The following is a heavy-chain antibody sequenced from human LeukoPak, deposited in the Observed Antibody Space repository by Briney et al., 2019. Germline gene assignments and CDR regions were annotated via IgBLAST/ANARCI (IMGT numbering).Heavy chain of an antibody. V-gene: IGHV4-39*01. CDR3: ASQQGSLD. Sequence: SETLSLTCTVSGGSISSSSYYWGWIRQPPGKGLEWIGSIYYSGSTYYNPSLKSRVTISVDTSKNQFSLKLSSVTAADTAVYYCASQQGSLDWGQGTLVTVSS. CDR1: GGSISSSSYY. J-gene: IGHJ4*02. CDR2: IYYSGST. D-gene: IGHD6-19*01.